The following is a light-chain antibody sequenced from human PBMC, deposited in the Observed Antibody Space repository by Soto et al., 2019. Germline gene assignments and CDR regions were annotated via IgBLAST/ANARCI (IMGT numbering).Light chain of an antibody. CDR1: SSDVGGYNY. CDR2: DVS. V-gene: IGLV2-14*01. CDR3: SSYASSSTL. Sequence: QSALTQPASVSGSPGQSITISCTGTSSDVGGYNYVSWYQQHPGKAPKLMIYDVSNRPSGVSNRFSGSKSGNTASLNISGLQVEDEADYYCSSYASSSTLFGTGTELAV. J-gene: IGLJ1*01.